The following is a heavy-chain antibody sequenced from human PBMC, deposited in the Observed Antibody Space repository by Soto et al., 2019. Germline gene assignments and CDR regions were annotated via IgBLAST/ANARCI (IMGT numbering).Heavy chain of an antibody. CDR3: ARGYCSSTSCQYYFDF. CDR1: GYTFTGYA. D-gene: IGHD2-2*01. Sequence: ASVKVSCKASGYTFTGYAIHWVRQAPGQRLEWMGWINGGNGDTEYSQKFQGRVTITRDTSASTAYMELTSLGSEDTAVYHCARGYCSSTSCQYYFDFWGQGTPVTVS. V-gene: IGHV1-3*01. J-gene: IGHJ4*02. CDR2: INGGNGDT.